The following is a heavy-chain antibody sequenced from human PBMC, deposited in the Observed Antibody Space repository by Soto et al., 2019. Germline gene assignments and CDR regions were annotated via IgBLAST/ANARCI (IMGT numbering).Heavy chain of an antibody. Sequence: GGSLRLSCAASGFTFSSYGMSWVRQAPGKGLEWVSSISGSGGSTYYADSVKGRFTISRDNSKNTLYLQMNSLRAEDTAVYYCAKASAPGGTYFPLWFWGQGTLVTVSS. CDR1: GFTFSSYG. J-gene: IGHJ4*02. CDR3: AKASAPGGTYFPLWF. CDR2: ISGSGGST. V-gene: IGHV3-23*01. D-gene: IGHD1-26*01.